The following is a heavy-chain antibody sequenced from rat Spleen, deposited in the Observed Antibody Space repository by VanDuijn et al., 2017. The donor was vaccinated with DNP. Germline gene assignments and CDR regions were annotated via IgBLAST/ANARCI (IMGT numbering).Heavy chain of an antibody. V-gene: IGHV2S75*01. J-gene: IGHJ4*01. Sequence: QVQLKESGPVLVQASETLSLTCTVSGFSLTNYGVIWVRQSPGKGLEWVGIIWGDGNTDYNSALKSRLSINRDTSKSQVFLKMNSLQTEDTAMYFCARSRNNYVMDAWGQGASVTVSS. CDR3: ARSRNNYVMDA. CDR1: GFSLTNYG. CDR2: IWGDGNT.